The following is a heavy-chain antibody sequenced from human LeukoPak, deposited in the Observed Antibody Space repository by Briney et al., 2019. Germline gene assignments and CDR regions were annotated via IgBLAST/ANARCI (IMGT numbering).Heavy chain of an antibody. V-gene: IGHV3-23*01. J-gene: IGHJ4*02. D-gene: IGHD2-15*01. Sequence: GGSLRLSCAASGFSFSSYAMSWVRQAPGKGLEWVSATSSSGYTTYYADSVKGRFSISRDNSKNTVYLQMSSLRGEDTAVYHCAKEYCSGGSCYSGYWGQGALVTVSS. CDR2: TSSSGYTT. CDR1: GFSFSSYA. CDR3: AKEYCSGGSCYSGY.